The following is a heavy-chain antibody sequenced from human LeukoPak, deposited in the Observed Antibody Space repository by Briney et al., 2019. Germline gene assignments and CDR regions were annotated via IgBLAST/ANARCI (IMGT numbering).Heavy chain of an antibody. V-gene: IGHV1-18*01. CDR3: ARQYHYYDSSGYSLYDAFDI. Sequence: GASVKVSCKASGYTFTSYGISWVRQAPGQGLEWMGWISAYNDNTNNAHKLQGRVTMTTDTSTSTAYMELSSLRSDDTAVYYCARQYHYYDSSGYSLYDAFDIWGQGTMVTVSS. CDR1: GYTFTSYG. J-gene: IGHJ3*02. D-gene: IGHD3-22*01. CDR2: ISAYNDNT.